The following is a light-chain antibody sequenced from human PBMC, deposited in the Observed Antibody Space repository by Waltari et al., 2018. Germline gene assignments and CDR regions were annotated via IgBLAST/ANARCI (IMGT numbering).Light chain of an antibody. CDR2: DGT. CDR3: CSYAGTYTPL. V-gene: IGLV2-11*01. CDR1: RSDVGGYNY. J-gene: IGLJ2*01. Sequence: QSALTQPRSVSGSPGQSVAISCTGTRSDVGGYNYVSWYQQYPGTAPKLIIYDGTKRPSGVPDRFSGSKSGNTASLTISGLQAEDEADYYCCSYAGTYTPLFGGGTKLTVL.